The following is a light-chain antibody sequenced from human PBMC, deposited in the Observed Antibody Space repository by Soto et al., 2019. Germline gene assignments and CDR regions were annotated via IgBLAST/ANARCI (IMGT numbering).Light chain of an antibody. CDR1: SSYVGSDNL. Sequence: QSALTQPASVSGSPGQSITISCTGTSSYVGSDNLVSWFQQHPGKAPKLMIYEVNKRPSGVSNRFSGSKSGNTASLTISGLQAEDEADYYCSSARSYIHVVFGGGTKLPS. J-gene: IGLJ2*01. V-gene: IGLV2-23*02. CDR3: SSARSYIHVV. CDR2: EVN.